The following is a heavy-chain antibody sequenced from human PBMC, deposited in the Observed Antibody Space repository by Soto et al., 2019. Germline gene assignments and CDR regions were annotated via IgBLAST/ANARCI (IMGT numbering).Heavy chain of an antibody. CDR2: INHSGST. V-gene: IGHV4-34*01. CDR3: ASQHYYDSSGYYVVY. J-gene: IGHJ4*02. D-gene: IGHD3-22*01. CDR1: GGSFSGYS. Sequence: PSETLSLTCAVYGGSFSGYSWTWIRQPPGTGLEWIGEINHSGSTYYDSSLKSRVTISVDTSKNQFSLKLSSVTAADTAVYYCASQHYYDSSGYYVVYWGQGTLVTVSS.